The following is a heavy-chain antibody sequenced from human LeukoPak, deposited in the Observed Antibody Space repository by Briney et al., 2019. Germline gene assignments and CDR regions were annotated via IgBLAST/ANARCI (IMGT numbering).Heavy chain of an antibody. CDR2: IIPIFGTA. CDR1: GGTFSSYA. Sequence: ASVKVSCKASGGTFSSYAISWVRQAPGQGLEWMGGIIPIFGTANYAQKFQGRVTITADESTSTAYMELSSLRSEDTATYYCARGGSGATFDIWGQGTMVTVSS. D-gene: IGHD1-26*01. CDR3: ARGGSGATFDI. J-gene: IGHJ3*02. V-gene: IGHV1-69*13.